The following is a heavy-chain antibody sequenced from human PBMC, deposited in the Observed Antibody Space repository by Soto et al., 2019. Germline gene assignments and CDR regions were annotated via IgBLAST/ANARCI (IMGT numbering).Heavy chain of an antibody. D-gene: IGHD2-8*01. CDR2: IYYSGNT. CDR3: ARHITDYAIPTWFDP. J-gene: IGHJ5*02. CDR1: GGPISSNSYY. Sequence: SETLSLTCTVSGGPISSNSYYWGWIRQPPGKGLEWIGSIYYSGNTYYNPSLKSRVTISVDTSKNQFSLKLSSVAAADTAVYYCARHITDYAIPTWFDPLCQGTLLTISS. V-gene: IGHV4-39*01.